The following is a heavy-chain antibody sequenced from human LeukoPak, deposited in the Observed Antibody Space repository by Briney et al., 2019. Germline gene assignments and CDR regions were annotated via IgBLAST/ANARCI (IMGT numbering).Heavy chain of an antibody. CDR3: GYYDSSGYYYGRLRY. V-gene: IGHV3-23*01. Sequence: PGGSLRLSCAASGFTFSSHAMSWVRQAPGKGLEWVSGTPGSGGSTYYADSVKGRFTISRDNSKNTLYLQMNSLRADDTAIYFCGYYDSSGYYYGRLRYWGQGTPVTVSS. CDR2: TPGSGGST. D-gene: IGHD3-22*01. J-gene: IGHJ4*02. CDR1: GFTFSSHA.